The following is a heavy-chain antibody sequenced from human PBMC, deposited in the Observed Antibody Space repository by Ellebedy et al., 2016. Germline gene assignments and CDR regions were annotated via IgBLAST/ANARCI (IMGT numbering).Heavy chain of an antibody. Sequence: GESLKISCVASGFTFSTSAISWIRQAPGKGLEWVSAIRGGGDSTYYADSVRGRFTISRDNSKDTLYLQMNSLRAEDTALYYCAKERGENFDFWGQGTLVSVSS. D-gene: IGHD3-10*01. V-gene: IGHV3-23*01. CDR1: GFTFSTSA. CDR3: AKERGENFDF. CDR2: IRGGGDST. J-gene: IGHJ4*02.